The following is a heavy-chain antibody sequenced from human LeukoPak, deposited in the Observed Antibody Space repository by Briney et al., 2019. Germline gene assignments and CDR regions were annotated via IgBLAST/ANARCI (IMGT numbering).Heavy chain of an antibody. CDR3: ARDFTDEREYGDYGEWLDY. Sequence: GGSLRLSCAASGFTFSSYWMSWVRQAPGKGLEWGANIKQEGSEKYSVDSVKGRFTISRDNAKNSLYLQMNSLRAEDTAVYYCARDFTDEREYGDYGEWLDYWGQGTLVTVSS. V-gene: IGHV3-7*01. J-gene: IGHJ4*02. CDR1: GFTFSSYW. CDR2: IKQEGSEK. D-gene: IGHD4-17*01.